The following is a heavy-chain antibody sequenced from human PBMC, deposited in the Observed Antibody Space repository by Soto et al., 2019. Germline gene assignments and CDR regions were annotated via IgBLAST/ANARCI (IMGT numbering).Heavy chain of an antibody. V-gene: IGHV3-74*03. J-gene: IGHJ4*02. D-gene: IGHD3-16*01. CDR2: LSSDGFGA. Sequence: PGGSLRLSCAASGLSLSPYWIHWVRQVPWRGLEWVARLSSDGFGAAYADSVKGRFFISRDIARNTLSLQMNSLRADDTAVYYCARDLGGPHYCGRGTSVTVSS. CDR1: GLSLSPYW. CDR3: ARDLGGPHY.